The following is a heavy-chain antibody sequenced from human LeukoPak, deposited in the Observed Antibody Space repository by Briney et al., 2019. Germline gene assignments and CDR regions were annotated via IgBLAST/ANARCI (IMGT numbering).Heavy chain of an antibody. CDR2: IKSKTDGGTT. V-gene: IGHV3-15*01. Sequence: GGSLRLSCAASGFTFSNAWMSWVRQAPGKGLEWVGRIKSKTDGGTTDYAAPVKGRFTISGDDSKNTLYLQMNSLKTEDTAVYYCTTSEQWLVQDYWGQGTLVTVSS. CDR1: GFTFSNAW. D-gene: IGHD6-19*01. J-gene: IGHJ4*02. CDR3: TTSEQWLVQDY.